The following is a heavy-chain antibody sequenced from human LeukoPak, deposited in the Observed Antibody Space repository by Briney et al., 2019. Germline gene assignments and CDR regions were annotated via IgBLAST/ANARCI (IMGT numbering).Heavy chain of an antibody. CDR1: GSPFGNYY. Sequence: GGSLRLSCAASGSPFGNYYMSWVRQAPGKGLEWVANIKQDGSEKYYVDSVKGRFTISRDNAKNSLYLQMNSLRAEDTAVYYCARDSRGYWGQGTLVTVSS. CDR3: ARDSRGY. CDR2: IKQDGSEK. V-gene: IGHV3-7*01. J-gene: IGHJ4*02. D-gene: IGHD6-25*01.